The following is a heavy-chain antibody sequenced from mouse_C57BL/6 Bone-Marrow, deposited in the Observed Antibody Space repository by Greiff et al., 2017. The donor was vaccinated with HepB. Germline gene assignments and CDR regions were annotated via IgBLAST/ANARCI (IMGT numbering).Heavy chain of an antibody. J-gene: IGHJ1*03. CDR1: GYTFTSYG. V-gene: IGHV1-81*01. CDR2: IYPRSGNT. Sequence: QVHVKQSGAELARPGASVKLSCKASGYTFTSYGISWVKQRTGQGLEWIGEIYPRSGNTYYNEKFKGKATLTADKSSSTAYMELRSLTSEDSAVYFCARGRTGTYFDVWGTGTTVTVSS. CDR3: ARGRTGTYFDV. D-gene: IGHD4-1*01.